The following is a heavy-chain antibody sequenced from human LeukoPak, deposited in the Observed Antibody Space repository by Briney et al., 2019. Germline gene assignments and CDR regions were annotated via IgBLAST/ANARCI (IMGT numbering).Heavy chain of an antibody. V-gene: IGHV3-23*01. CDR1: GFTFSNYW. CDR3: AKDSVDSSGWPN. CDR2: ISGSGGST. J-gene: IGHJ4*02. Sequence: PGGSLRLSCAASGFTFSNYWMHWVRHAPGKGLEWVSAISGSGGSTYYADSVKGRFTISRDNSKNTLYLQMNSLRAEDTAVYYCAKDSVDSSGWPNWGQGTLVTVSS. D-gene: IGHD6-19*01.